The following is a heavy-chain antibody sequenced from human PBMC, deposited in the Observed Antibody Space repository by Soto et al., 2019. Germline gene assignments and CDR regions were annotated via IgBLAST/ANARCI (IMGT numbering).Heavy chain of an antibody. Sequence: LQESGPGLVKPSETLSLTCSVFGDSISSRSYYWAWIRRPPGMGLEWIASISYTGNTYYNPSHRCGAAISGDTSKPRLSRRLSFVTAAVTALYYCAGFSWYDGDSITTSYIDISGNGATVTVSS. D-gene: IGHD6-13*01. CDR3: AGFSWYDGDSITTSYIDI. CDR1: GDSISSRSYY. J-gene: IGHJ6*03. CDR2: ISYTGNT. V-gene: IGHV4-39*01.